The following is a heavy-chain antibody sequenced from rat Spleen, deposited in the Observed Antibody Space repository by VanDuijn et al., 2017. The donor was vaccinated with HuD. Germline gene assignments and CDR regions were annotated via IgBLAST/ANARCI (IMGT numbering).Heavy chain of an antibody. J-gene: IGHJ2*01. CDR3: ARRHYGYTDYFDY. Sequence: EVQLVESGGGLVQPGRSMKLSCAASGFTFSNYGMAWVRQAPKKGLEWVAYISYDGSSTDYRDSVKGRFTISRDNTNSILYLQMDSLRSEDTATYYCARRHYGYTDYFDYWGQGVMVTVSS. CDR2: ISYDGSST. D-gene: IGHD1-6*01. V-gene: IGHV5-29*01. CDR1: GFTFSNYG.